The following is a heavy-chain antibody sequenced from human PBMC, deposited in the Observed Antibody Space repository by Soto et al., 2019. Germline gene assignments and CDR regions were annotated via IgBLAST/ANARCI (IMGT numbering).Heavy chain of an antibody. CDR2: ISTSSSYI. V-gene: IGHV3-21*01. J-gene: IGHJ5*01. D-gene: IGHD2-2*01. CDR3: ARDRRESCSSTSCFEGVIDS. CDR1: GFTFSSYS. Sequence: EVQLVESGGGLVKPGGSLRLSCAASGFTFSSYSMNWVRQAPGKGLEWVSSISTSSSYIYYADSVKGRFTISRDNAKNSLYLQMNSLRAEDTAVYYCARDRRESCSSTSCFEGVIDSWGQGTLVTVSS.